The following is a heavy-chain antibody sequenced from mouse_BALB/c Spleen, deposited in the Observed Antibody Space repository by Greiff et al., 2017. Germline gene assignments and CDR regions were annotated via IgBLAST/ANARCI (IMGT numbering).Heavy chain of an antibody. CDR3: ARSGGYDYDYAMDY. V-gene: IGHV1-63*01. CDR2: IYPGSGNT. J-gene: IGHJ4*01. CDR1: GYAFTNYW. D-gene: IGHD2-4*01. Sequence: QVQLQQSGAELVRPGTSVKISCKASGYAFTNYWLGWLKQRPGHGLEWIGDIYPGSGNTYYNEKFKGKATLTADKSSSTAYMQLSSLTSEDSAVYFCARSGGYDYDYAMDYWGQGTSVTVSS.